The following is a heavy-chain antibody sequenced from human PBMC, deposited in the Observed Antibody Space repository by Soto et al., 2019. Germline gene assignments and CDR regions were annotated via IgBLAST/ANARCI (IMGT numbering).Heavy chain of an antibody. J-gene: IGHJ4*02. V-gene: IGHV1-3*01. CDR3: ARNILGGTTDY. CDR1: GYAFTNHA. D-gene: IGHD1-7*01. Sequence: ASVKVSCKASGYAFTNHAIHWVRQAPGQGLEWMGWINAGKGDTKYPQRFQGRVTITRDTSASTAYMELSSLRSEDTAVYYCARNILGGTTDYWGPGTLVTVSS. CDR2: INAGKGDT.